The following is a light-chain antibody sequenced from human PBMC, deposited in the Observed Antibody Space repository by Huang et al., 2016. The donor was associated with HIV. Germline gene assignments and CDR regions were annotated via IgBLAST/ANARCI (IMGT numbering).Light chain of an antibody. Sequence: DIQMTQSPSSLSASVGDRVTITCRESQSISSFLNWYQQKPGESPKHLIYAASGLQSGVASRFSGSGSGTDFTLTISSLQPEDFATYYCQQSYSSLWTFGQGTKVEIK. CDR1: QSISSF. J-gene: IGKJ1*01. V-gene: IGKV1-39*01. CDR3: QQSYSSLWT. CDR2: AAS.